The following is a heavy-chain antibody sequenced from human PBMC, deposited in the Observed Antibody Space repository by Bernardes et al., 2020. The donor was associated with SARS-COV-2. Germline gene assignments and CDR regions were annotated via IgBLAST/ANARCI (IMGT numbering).Heavy chain of an antibody. CDR1: GFTFSDHY. CDR3: VRGGRYSPFDY. D-gene: IGHD2-15*01. V-gene: IGHV3-72*01. J-gene: IGHJ4*01. Sequence: GGSLRLSCAASGFTFSDHYMDWVRQAPGKGLEWVVRTRNKANSYTTEYAASVKGRFTISRDDSKNSLYLQMNSLKTEDTAVYYCVRGGRYSPFDYWGHGTLITVSS. CDR2: TRNKANSYTT.